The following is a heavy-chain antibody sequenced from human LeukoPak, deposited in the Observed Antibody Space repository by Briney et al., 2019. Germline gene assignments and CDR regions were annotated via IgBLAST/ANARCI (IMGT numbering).Heavy chain of an antibody. CDR1: GYSISSGYY. Sequence: SETLSLTCTVSGYSISSGYYWGWIRQPPGKGLEWIGSIYHSGSTYYNPSLKSRVTISVDTSKNQFSLKLSSVTAADTAVYYCARDKDHFYSGSYVYWGQGTLVTVSS. D-gene: IGHD1-26*01. CDR2: IYHSGST. CDR3: ARDKDHFYSGSYVY. J-gene: IGHJ4*02. V-gene: IGHV4-38-2*02.